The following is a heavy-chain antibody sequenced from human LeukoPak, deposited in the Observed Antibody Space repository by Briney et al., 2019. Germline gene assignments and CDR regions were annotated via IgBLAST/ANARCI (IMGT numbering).Heavy chain of an antibody. CDR1: GFTFSSYA. CDR3: ANSYDSSSQPGYTYYFDY. V-gene: IGHV3-23*01. Sequence: RSGGSLRLSCAASGFTFSSYAMSWVRQAPGKGLEWVSAISGSGGSTYYADSVKGRFTISRDNSKNTLYLQMKSLRAEDTAVYYCANSYDSSSQPGYTYYFDYWGQGTLVTVSS. CDR2: ISGSGGST. D-gene: IGHD3-22*01. J-gene: IGHJ4*02.